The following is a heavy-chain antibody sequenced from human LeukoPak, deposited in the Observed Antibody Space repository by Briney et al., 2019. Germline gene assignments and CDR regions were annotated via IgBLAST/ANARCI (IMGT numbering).Heavy chain of an antibody. CDR1: GFTFSSYA. D-gene: IGHD3-22*01. CDR3: AKTKNDSSGYYYEPDAFDI. J-gene: IGHJ3*02. CDR2: ISGSGGST. Sequence: PGGSLRLSCAASGFTFSSYAMSWVRQAPGKGLEWVSAISGSGGSTYYADSVKGWFTISRDNSKNTLYLQMNSLRAEDTAVYYCAKTKNDSSGYYYEPDAFDIWGQGTMVTVSS. V-gene: IGHV3-23*01.